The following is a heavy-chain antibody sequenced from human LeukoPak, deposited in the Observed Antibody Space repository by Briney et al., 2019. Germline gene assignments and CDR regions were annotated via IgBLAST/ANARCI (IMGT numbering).Heavy chain of an antibody. V-gene: IGHV1-2*02. CDR3: ATDIVVVPAAIWGGDY. Sequence: ASVKVSCKASGNSFTGYYMHWVRQAPGQGLEWMGWINPNSGGTNYAQKFQGRVTMTRDTSISTAYMELSRLRSDDTAVYYCATDIVVVPAAIWGGDYWGQGTLVTISS. J-gene: IGHJ4*02. CDR1: GNSFTGYY. CDR2: INPNSGGT. D-gene: IGHD2-2*02.